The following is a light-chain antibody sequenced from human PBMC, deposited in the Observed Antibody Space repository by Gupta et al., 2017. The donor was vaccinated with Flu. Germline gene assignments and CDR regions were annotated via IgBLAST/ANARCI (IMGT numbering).Light chain of an antibody. J-gene: IGKJ5*01. CDR1: QSVLHRDNSKEY. CDR2: WAS. Sequence: NCKPSQSVLHRDNSKEYLTRYQQKPGQPPKLHLYWASTRESGVPDRFSGSGSGTDFTLTISSLQPDDVGVYYCKQYISTPPTFGQGTRLEI. CDR3: KQYISTPPT. V-gene: IGKV4-1*01.